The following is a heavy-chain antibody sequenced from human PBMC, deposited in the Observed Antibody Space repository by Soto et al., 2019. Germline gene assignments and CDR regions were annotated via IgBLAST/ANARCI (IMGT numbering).Heavy chain of an antibody. CDR2: INPSGGST. CDR1: GFTFTCYY. D-gene: IGHD3-3*01. V-gene: IGHV1-46*01. J-gene: IGHJ6*02. Sequence: APVKVSCKASGFTFTCYYMHWARQAPGKGLEWMGIINPSGGSTSYAQKFQGRVTMTRDTSTSTVYMELSSLRSEDTAVYYCARCYYDFWSGYFGYYYYGMDVWGQGTTVTVS. CDR3: ARCYYDFWSGYFGYYYYGMDV.